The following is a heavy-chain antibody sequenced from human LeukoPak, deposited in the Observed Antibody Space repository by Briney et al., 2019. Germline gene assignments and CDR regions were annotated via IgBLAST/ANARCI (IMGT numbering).Heavy chain of an antibody. CDR1: GFTFDDYA. CDR3: AGAEEKSAALGAFDI. J-gene: IGHJ3*02. Sequence: PGRSLRLSCAASGFTFDDYAMHWVRQAPGKGLEWVSGITWNRDNIGYGDSVKGRFTISRDNVKNVLYLQMTSLRPEDTALYYCAGAEEKSAALGAFDIWGQGTMVTVSS. D-gene: IGHD6-13*01. V-gene: IGHV3-9*01. CDR2: ITWNRDNI.